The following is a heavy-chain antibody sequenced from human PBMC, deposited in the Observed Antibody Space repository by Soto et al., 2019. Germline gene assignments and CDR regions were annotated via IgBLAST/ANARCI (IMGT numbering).Heavy chain of an antibody. CDR2: MSYSGST. J-gene: IGHJ5*02. Sequence: LSLTCTVSGDSISRSPYYWAWIRQPPGKGLEWIGSMSYSGSTYYNPSLKSRVTIFIDTPKNQLSLKLTSVTAADTAVYYCSRRAPEGFDPWGQGTLVTVSS. V-gene: IGHV4-39*01. CDR1: GDSISRSPYY. CDR3: SRRAPEGFDP.